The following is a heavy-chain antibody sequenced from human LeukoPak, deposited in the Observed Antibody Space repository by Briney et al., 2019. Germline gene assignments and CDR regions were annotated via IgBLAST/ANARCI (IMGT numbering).Heavy chain of an antibody. J-gene: IGHJ4*02. Sequence: GGSLRLSCAASGFTFSSNYMSWVRQAPGKGLEWVSVIYSGGSTYYADSVKGRFTISRDNSKNTLYLQMNSLRAEDTAVYYCARAEQQLVFFDYWGQGTLVTVSS. D-gene: IGHD6-13*01. CDR3: ARAEQQLVFFDY. CDR1: GFTFSSNY. V-gene: IGHV3-53*01. CDR2: IYSGGST.